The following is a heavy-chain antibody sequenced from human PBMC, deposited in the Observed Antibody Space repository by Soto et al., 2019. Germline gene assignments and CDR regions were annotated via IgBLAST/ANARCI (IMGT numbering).Heavy chain of an antibody. CDR1: GGTFSSYT. CDR2: IIPILGIA. D-gene: IGHD5-12*01. J-gene: IGHJ4*02. Sequence: QVQLVQSGAEVKKPGSSVKVSCKASGGTFSSYTISWVRQAPGQGLEWMGRIIPILGIANYAQKFQGRVTITADKSTSTAYRELSSLRSEDTAVYYCSSRDGYNFHFDYWGQGTLVTVSS. CDR3: SSRDGYNFHFDY. V-gene: IGHV1-69*02.